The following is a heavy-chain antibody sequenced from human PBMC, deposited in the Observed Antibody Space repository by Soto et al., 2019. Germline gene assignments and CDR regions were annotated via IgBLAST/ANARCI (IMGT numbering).Heavy chain of an antibody. Sequence: GGSLRLSCAASGFTFSSYSMNWVRQAPGKGLEWVSYISSSSSTIYYADSVKGRFTISRDNAKNSLYLQMNSLRDEDTAVYYCARDQDPGLYCSGGSCYYYYGMDVWGQGTTVTVSS. CDR1: GFTFSSYS. V-gene: IGHV3-48*02. CDR3: ARDQDPGLYCSGGSCYYYYGMDV. D-gene: IGHD2-15*01. J-gene: IGHJ6*02. CDR2: ISSSSSTI.